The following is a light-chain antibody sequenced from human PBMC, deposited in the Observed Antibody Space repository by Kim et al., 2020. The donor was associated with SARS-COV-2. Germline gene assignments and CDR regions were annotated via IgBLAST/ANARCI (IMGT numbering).Light chain of an antibody. J-gene: IGLJ2*01. CDR3: QVWDSSNVV. CDR1: NMGSKN. CDR2: RDS. V-gene: IGLV3-9*01. Sequence: SGALGQTARITCGGNNMGSKNVHWYQQKRGQAPVLVIYRDSNRPSGIPERFSGANSGNTATLTISRAQAGDEADYYCQVWDSSNVVFGGGTQLTVL.